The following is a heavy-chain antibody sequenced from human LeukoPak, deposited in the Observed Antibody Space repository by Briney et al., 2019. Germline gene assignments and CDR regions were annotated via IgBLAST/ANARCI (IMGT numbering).Heavy chain of an antibody. V-gene: IGHV3-49*04. CDR3: TRDPQMVYYDSSGYLDAFDI. CDR1: GFTFGDYA. Sequence: PGGSLRLSCTASGFTFGDYAMSWVRQAPGKGLEWVGFIRSKAYGGTTEYAASVKGRFTISRDDSKSIAYLQMNSLRTEDTAVYYCTRDPQMVYYDSSGYLDAFDIWGQGTMVTVSS. J-gene: IGHJ3*02. D-gene: IGHD3-22*01. CDR2: IRSKAYGGTT.